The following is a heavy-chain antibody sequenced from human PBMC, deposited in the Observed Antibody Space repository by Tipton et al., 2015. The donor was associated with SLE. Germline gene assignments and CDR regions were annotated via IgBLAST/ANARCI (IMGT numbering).Heavy chain of an antibody. V-gene: IGHV4-39*01. CDR2: IYYGGST. CDR1: GGSISSSFYY. J-gene: IGHJ6*02. CDR3: ARPNSGSYYRPDYDYYGLSH. D-gene: IGHD1-26*01. Sequence: TLSLTCTVSGGSISSSFYYWGWIRQPPGKGLEWIGSIYYGGSTYYNPSLKRRVRISADTSKKQLSLRLTSLTAADTAVYYCARPNSGSYYRPDYDYYGLSHWGPGTAVSV.